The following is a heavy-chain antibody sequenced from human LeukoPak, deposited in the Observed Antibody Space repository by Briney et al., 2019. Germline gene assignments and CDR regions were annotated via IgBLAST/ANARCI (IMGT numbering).Heavy chain of an antibody. CDR3: ARIPSSSRGSADY. Sequence: VKVSCKASGGTFSSYAISWVRQAPGQGLEWMGGIIPIFGTANYAQKFQGRVTITADKSTSTAYMELSSLRSEDTAVYYCARIPSSSRGSADYWGQGTLVTVSS. V-gene: IGHV1-69*06. CDR1: GGTFSSYA. J-gene: IGHJ4*02. CDR2: IIPIFGTA. D-gene: IGHD1-26*01.